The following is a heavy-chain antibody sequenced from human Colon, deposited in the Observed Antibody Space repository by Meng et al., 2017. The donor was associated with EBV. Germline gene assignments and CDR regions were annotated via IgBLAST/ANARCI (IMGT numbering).Heavy chain of an antibody. V-gene: IGHV4-4*02. J-gene: IGHJ5*02. Sequence: GRRQEVGAGLVKPSGTLSLPCAFSGTSISTSNWWSWIRQSPGEGLEWIGAIYHNGQTNYNPSLKSRVSMSVDESKNEFSLNLKSVTAADTAVYYCARDGGVTHIPWGQGVLVTVSS. CDR2: IYHNGQT. CDR1: GTSISTSNW. CDR3: ARDGGVTHIP. D-gene: IGHD2-8*02.